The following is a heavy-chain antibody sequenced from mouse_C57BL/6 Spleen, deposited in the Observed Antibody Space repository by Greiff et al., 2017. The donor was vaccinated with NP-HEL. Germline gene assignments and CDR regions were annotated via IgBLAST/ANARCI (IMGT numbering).Heavy chain of an antibody. Sequence: VQLQQSGAELVKPGASVKISCKASGYAFSSYWMNWVKQRPGKGLEWIGQIYPGDGDTNYNGKFKGKATLTADTSSSTAYMQLSSLTSEDSAVYFCAREGDGYYGYAMDYWGQGTSVTVSS. V-gene: IGHV1-80*01. CDR3: AREGDGYYGYAMDY. CDR2: IYPGDGDT. J-gene: IGHJ4*01. CDR1: GYAFSSYW. D-gene: IGHD2-3*01.